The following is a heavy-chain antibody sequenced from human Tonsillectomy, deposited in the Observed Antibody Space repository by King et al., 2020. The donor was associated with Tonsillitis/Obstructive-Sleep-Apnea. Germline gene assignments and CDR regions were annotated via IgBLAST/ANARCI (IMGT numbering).Heavy chain of an antibody. V-gene: IGHV3-23*04. D-gene: IGHD3-10*01. J-gene: IGHJ4*02. CDR1: GFTFISYA. CDR2: ISGSGGST. Sequence: VQLVESGGGLVQPGGSLRLSCAASGFTFISYAMSWCLQAPGRGLEWVSGISGSGGSTYDADSVKGRFTISRDNSKNTLYLQMNSLRAEDTAVYYCAKGGFGETVGPTFDYWGQGTLVTVSS. CDR3: AKGGFGETVGPTFDY.